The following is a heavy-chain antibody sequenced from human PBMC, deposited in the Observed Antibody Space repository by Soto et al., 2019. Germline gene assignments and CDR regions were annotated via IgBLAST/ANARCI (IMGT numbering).Heavy chain of an antibody. V-gene: IGHV1-69*02. D-gene: IGHD2-2*02. Sequence: QVQLVQSGAEVKKPGSSVKVSCKASGGTFSSYTISWVRQAPGQGLELMGRIIPIRGIANYAQKFQGRVTITADKSTSTAYMELSSLRYEDTAVYYCARGRIRGYCSSTSCYNNWFDPWGQGTLVTVSS. J-gene: IGHJ5*02. CDR3: ARGRIRGYCSSTSCYNNWFDP. CDR1: GGTFSSYT. CDR2: IIPIRGIA.